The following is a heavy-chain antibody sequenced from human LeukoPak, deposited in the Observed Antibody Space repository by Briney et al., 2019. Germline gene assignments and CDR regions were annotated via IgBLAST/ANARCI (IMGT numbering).Heavy chain of an antibody. CDR2: IYYSGST. Sequence: SETLSLTCTVSGGSISSSSYYWGWIRQPPGKGLEWIGSIYYSGSTYYNPSLKSRVTISVDTSKNQFSLKLSSVTAADTAVYYCARGIRITMVRGVTKYYFDYWGQGTLVTISS. V-gene: IGHV4-39*01. CDR3: ARGIRITMVRGVTKYYFDY. J-gene: IGHJ4*02. D-gene: IGHD3-10*01. CDR1: GGSISSSSYY.